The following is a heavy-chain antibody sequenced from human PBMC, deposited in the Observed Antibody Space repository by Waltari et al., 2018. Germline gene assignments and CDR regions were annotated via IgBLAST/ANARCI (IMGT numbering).Heavy chain of an antibody. J-gene: IGHJ4*02. CDR1: GYTFTRYG. CDR2: VSPHNGDT. D-gene: IGHD4-17*01. V-gene: IGHV1-18*04. Sequence: QVQLVQSGAEVEKPGASVKVSCKAIGYTFTRYGLSWVRPAPGQGLEWMGWVSPHNGDTDYAQKFQGRVTMATDTFMNTAYMELRSLRPDDTAVYYCARGAPYGDYLPCDYWGQGTLVTVSS. CDR3: ARGAPYGDYLPCDY.